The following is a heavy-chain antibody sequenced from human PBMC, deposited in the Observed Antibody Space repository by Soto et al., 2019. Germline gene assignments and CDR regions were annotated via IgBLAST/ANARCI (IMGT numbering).Heavy chain of an antibody. CDR2: IYYSRST. J-gene: IGHJ4*02. V-gene: IGHV4-31*03. CDR3: ARGNFRPHYFDY. D-gene: IGHD4-4*01. CDR1: GGSISSGGYY. Sequence: QVQLQESGPGLVKPSQTLSLTCTVSGGSISSGGYYWRWIRQHPGKGLEWIGYIYYSRSTYYNPSLKTRVTISADTSKNPFSLKLSSVTAADTAVYYCARGNFRPHYFDYWGQGTLVTVSS.